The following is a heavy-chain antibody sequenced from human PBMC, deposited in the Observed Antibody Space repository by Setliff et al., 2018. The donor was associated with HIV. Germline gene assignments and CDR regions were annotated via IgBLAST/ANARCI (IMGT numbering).Heavy chain of an antibody. J-gene: IGHJ4*02. D-gene: IGHD2-8*01. CDR1: GFTFSTYG. V-gene: IGHV3-7*01. CDR2: IGGDGREK. Sequence: GGSLRLSCVASGFTFSTYGMHWVRQAPGKGLEWVAHIGGDGREKFYLDSVEGRFTISRDNARNLLYVQMNDLRAEDTAVYYCATDRGFCTLDYWGQGTLVTVSS. CDR3: ATDRGFCTLDY.